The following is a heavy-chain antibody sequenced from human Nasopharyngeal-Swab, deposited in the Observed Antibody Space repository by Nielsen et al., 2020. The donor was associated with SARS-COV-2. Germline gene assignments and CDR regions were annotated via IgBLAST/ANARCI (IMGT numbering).Heavy chain of an antibody. CDR1: GFIFSDYY. D-gene: IGHD6-13*01. V-gene: IGHV4-34*01. Sequence: GSLRLSCAASGFIFSDYYMSWIRQAPGKGLEWIGEITHTGTTKYNPSLKSRVTISVDTSKNQFSLSLNSVTVADTAVYYCARADSSSFGGWGQGTQVTVSS. CDR3: ARADSSSFGG. J-gene: IGHJ1*01. CDR2: ITHTGTT.